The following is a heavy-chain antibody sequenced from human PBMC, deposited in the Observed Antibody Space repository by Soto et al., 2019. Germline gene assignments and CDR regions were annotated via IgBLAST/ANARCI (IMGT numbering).Heavy chain of an antibody. Sequence: ASVKVSCKASGYTFSGYYIHWLRHAPGQELEWMGWINPNSGGTNYAQKFQGRVTVTRDTPTSTAYMELSRLTSDDTAVYYCARSLTEGYCTITGCYTSPLYGMDVWGQGTTVTVS. J-gene: IGHJ6*02. CDR1: GYTFSGYY. D-gene: IGHD2-2*02. CDR3: ARSLTEGYCTITGCYTSPLYGMDV. V-gene: IGHV1-2*02. CDR2: INPNSGGT.